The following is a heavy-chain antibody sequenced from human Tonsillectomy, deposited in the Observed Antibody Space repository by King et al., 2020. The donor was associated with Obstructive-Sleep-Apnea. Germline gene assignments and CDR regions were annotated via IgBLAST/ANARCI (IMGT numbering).Heavy chain of an antibody. CDR2: IYYSGRT. V-gene: IGHV4-30-4*08. J-gene: IGHJ4*02. CDR3: ARETSGTTSYFDS. Sequence: QLQESGPGLVKPSQTLSLTCTVSGGSISSADHYWSWIRQPPGKGLEWIGYIYYSGRTYYNPSLKSRVVISVDTSNNQRSLQLSSVTAADTAVYYCARETSGTTSYFDSWGQGTLVTVSS. CDR1: GGSISSADHY. D-gene: IGHD4-17*01.